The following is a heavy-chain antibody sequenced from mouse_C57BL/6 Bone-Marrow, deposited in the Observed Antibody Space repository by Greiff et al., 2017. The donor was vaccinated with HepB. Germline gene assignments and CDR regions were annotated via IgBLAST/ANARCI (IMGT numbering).Heavy chain of an antibody. CDR3: ARHYSNYLYYFDY. CDR1: GYTFTDYY. CDR2: INPYNGGT. J-gene: IGHJ2*01. D-gene: IGHD2-5*01. Sequence: SGPVLVKPGASVKMSCKASGYTFTDYYMNWVKQSHGKSLEWIGVINPYNGGTSYNQKFKGKATLTVDKSSSTAYMELNSLTSEDSAVYYCARHYSNYLYYFDYWGQGTTLTVSS. V-gene: IGHV1-19*01.